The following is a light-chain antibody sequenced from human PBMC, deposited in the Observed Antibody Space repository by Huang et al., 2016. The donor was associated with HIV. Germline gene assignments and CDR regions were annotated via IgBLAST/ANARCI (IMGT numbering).Light chain of an antibody. CDR2: LAS. J-gene: IGKJ1*01. CDR3: LQHYNYPRT. Sequence: IQMTQSPLSLSASVGDTVTITCRASQGIINDLGWYQQKPGKAPQLLIYLASSLQSGVPTRFSGSGSGTDFSLTISGLQPEDVATYYCLQHYNYPRTFGQGTKVEI. V-gene: IGKV1-6*01. CDR1: QGIIND.